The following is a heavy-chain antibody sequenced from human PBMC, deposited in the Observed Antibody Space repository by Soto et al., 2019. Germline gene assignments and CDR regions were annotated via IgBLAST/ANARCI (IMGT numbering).Heavy chain of an antibody. J-gene: IGHJ3*01. CDR2: IDVGSANA. CDR1: GFTFSSSA. V-gene: IGHV1-58*01. CDR3: ARGDKGAFDL. D-gene: IGHD2-21*02. Sequence: SVKVSCKTSGFTFSSSAVHWVRQARGHRLQWIGWIDVGSANANYAHMLQERVTISRDMSTSTAYMELSSLRAEDTAVYYCARGDKGAFDLWGQGTMVTVSS.